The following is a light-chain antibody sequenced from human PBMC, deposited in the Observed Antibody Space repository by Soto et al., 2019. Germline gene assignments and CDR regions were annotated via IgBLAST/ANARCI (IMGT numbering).Light chain of an antibody. CDR3: QQYNNWWT. J-gene: IGKJ1*01. CDR1: QGFGDF. Sequence: EIALTQAPGTLTLSPGERATLSFRASQGFGDFFAWFQHTPGQTPRLLILGTSPWAGGVPSWCSGSGSGTDFTLTISRLQSEDFAVYYCQQYNNWWTFGQGTKVDIK. CDR2: GTS. V-gene: IGKV3-15*01.